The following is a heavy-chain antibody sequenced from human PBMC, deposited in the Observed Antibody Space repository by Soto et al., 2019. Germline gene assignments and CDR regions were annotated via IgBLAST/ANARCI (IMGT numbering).Heavy chain of an antibody. Sequence: QLQLQESGPGLVKPSETLSLTCTVSGGSISSSSYYWGWIRQPPGKGLEWIGSIYYSGSTYYNPSLQSRVTISVDTSKNQFSLKLSCVTAADTAVYYCARQGGGYGAYFDYWGQGTLVTVSS. D-gene: IGHD5-18*01. CDR3: ARQGGGYGAYFDY. CDR1: GGSISSSSYY. V-gene: IGHV4-39*01. J-gene: IGHJ4*02. CDR2: IYYSGST.